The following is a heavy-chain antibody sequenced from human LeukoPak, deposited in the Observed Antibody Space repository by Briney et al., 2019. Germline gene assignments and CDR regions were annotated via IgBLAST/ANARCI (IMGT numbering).Heavy chain of an antibody. CDR1: GYTFTNYY. CDR3: ARDGCSSVSCYAGGNWFDP. D-gene: IGHD2-2*01. CDR2: INPTGGST. J-gene: IGHJ5*02. V-gene: IGHV1-46*01. Sequence: ASVKVSCKASGYTFTNYYKHWVRQATGQGLEWMGIINPTGGSTSYAQKFQGRVTMTRDTSTRTVYMELSSLRSEDTAVYYCARDGCSSVSCYAGGNWFDPWGQGTLVTVSS.